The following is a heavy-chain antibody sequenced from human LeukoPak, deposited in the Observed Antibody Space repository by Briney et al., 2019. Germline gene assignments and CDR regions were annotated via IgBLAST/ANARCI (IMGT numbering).Heavy chain of an antibody. J-gene: IGHJ4*02. Sequence: RGASLRLSCAVSGFTFSSYDMSWVRQATGKGLEWVSAISCNGGNTYYGVSEKARFTNSRDNCKNTLYLKMNSLRAEDTAVYYCAKDLKPYYYNSSGYYYGYFDYWGQGTLVTVSS. CDR1: GFTFSSYD. CDR2: ISCNGGNT. V-gene: IGHV3-23*01. D-gene: IGHD3-22*01. CDR3: AKDLKPYYYNSSGYYYGYFDY.